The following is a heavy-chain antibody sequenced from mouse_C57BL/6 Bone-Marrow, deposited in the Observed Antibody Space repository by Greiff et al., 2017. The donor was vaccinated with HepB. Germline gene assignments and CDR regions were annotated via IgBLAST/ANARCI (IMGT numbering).Heavy chain of an antibody. V-gene: IGHV1-59*01. D-gene: IGHD2-5*01. CDR3: ARMGPTIVTPCAMDY. Sequence: QVQLQQPGAELVRPGTSVKLSCKASGYTFTSYWMHWVKQRPGQGLEWIGVIDPSDSYTNYNQKFKGKATLTVDTSSSTAYMQLSSLTSEDSAVYYCARMGPTIVTPCAMDYWGQGTSVTVSS. CDR1: GYTFTSYW. J-gene: IGHJ4*01. CDR2: IDPSDSYT.